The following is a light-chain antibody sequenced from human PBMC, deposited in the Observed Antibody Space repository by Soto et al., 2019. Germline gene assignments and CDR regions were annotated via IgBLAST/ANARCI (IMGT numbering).Light chain of an antibody. CDR1: QSVTIY. Sequence: VLTQSPATMSLSPGERATLSCRARQSVTIYLAWYQHHPCQAPRLLLYDAAIRDTATPARFSGSGSGTDFTLTISSPETEEFADSYWQQRSNWPTTFGQGTKVEI. CDR3: QQRSNWPTT. V-gene: IGKV3-11*01. J-gene: IGKJ1*01. CDR2: DAA.